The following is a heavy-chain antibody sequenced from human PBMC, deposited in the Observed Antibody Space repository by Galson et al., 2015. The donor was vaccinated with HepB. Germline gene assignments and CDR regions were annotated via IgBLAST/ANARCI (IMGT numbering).Heavy chain of an antibody. V-gene: IGHV3-9*01. CDR3: AKESPGITGTTAAFDI. Sequence: SLRLSCAASGFTFDDYAMHWVRQAPGKGLEWVSGISWNSGSIGYADSVKGRFTISRDDAKNSLYLQMNSLRAEDTALYYCAKESPGITGTTAAFDIWGRGTMVTVSS. J-gene: IGHJ3*02. D-gene: IGHD1-7*01. CDR2: ISWNSGSI. CDR1: GFTFDDYA.